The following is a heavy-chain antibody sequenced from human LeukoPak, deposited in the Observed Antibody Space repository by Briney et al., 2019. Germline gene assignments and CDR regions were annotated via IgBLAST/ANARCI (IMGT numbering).Heavy chain of an antibody. CDR2: INPSGGST. Sequence: GASVKVSCKASGYTFTNYYMSWVRQAPGQGLEWMGIINPSGGSTSYAQKFQGRVTMTRDTSTSTVYMELRSLRSEDTAVYYCARAYYYETSGDYPGGDYWGQGTLVTVSS. J-gene: IGHJ4*02. D-gene: IGHD3-22*01. CDR1: GYTFTNYY. V-gene: IGHV1-46*01. CDR3: ARAYYYETSGDYPGGDY.